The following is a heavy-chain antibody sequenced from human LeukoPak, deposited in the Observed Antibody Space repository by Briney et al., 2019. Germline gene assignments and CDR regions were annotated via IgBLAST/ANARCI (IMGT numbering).Heavy chain of an antibody. V-gene: IGHV3-48*03. J-gene: IGHJ4*02. Sequence: GGSLRLSCVASGFTFSSYEMNWVRQAPGKGLEWVSYISSSGSTIYYADSVKGRFTISRDNAKNSLYLQMNSLRAEDTAVYYCARGAKTALYSYGRSDFDYWGQGTLVTVSS. D-gene: IGHD5-18*01. CDR1: GFTFSSYE. CDR2: ISSSGSTI. CDR3: ARGAKTALYSYGRSDFDY.